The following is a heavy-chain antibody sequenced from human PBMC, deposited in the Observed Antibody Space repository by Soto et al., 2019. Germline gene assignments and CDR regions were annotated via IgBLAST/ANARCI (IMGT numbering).Heavy chain of an antibody. J-gene: IGHJ3*02. CDR1: GFTFSSYA. CDR3: AREITMVRGVIIRPHAFDI. V-gene: IGHV3-30-3*01. D-gene: IGHD3-10*01. Sequence: QAGGSLRLSCAASGFTFSSYAMHWVRQAPGKGLEWVAVISYDGSNKYYADSVKGRFTISRDNSKNTLYLQMNSLRAEDTAVYYCAREITMVRGVIIRPHAFDIWGQGTMVTVSS. CDR2: ISYDGSNK.